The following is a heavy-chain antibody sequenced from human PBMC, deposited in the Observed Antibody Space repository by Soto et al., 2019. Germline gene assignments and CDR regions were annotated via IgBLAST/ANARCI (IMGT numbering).Heavy chain of an antibody. Sequence: LSLTCTVAGGSVSSSNYYWNWIRQPPGKRLEWIGYMHYSGSTNYNPSLKSRVTISVDTSKNQFSLKLSSVTAADTAVYYCASWYSSTWSNFDHWGQGILVTVSS. CDR3: ASWYSSTWSNFDH. D-gene: IGHD6-13*01. CDR1: GGSVSSSNYY. J-gene: IGHJ4*02. V-gene: IGHV4-61*01. CDR2: MHYSGST.